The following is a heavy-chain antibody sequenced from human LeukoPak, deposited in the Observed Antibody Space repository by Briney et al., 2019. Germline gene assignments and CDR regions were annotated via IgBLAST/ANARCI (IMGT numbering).Heavy chain of an antibody. CDR1: GFTFSSYA. D-gene: IGHD3-22*01. CDR2: IRSKAYGGTT. V-gene: IGHV3-49*04. Sequence: PGGSLRLSCAASGFTFSSYAMSWVRQAPGKGLEWVGFIRSKAYGGTTEYAASVKGRFTISRDDSKSIAYLQMNSLKTEDTAVYYCTRELGPPEYYYDSSGYQPGGYWGQGTLVTVSS. CDR3: TRELGPPEYYYDSSGYQPGGY. J-gene: IGHJ4*02.